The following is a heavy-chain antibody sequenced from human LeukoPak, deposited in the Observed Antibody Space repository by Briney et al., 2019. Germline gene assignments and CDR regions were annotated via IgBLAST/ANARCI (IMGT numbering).Heavy chain of an antibody. CDR2: INHSGST. Sequence: SETLSLTCAVYGGSFSGYYWSWIRQPPGKGLEWIGEINHSGSTNYNPSLKSRVTMSVDTSKNQFSLKLSSVTAADTAVYYCARRKLVVRGVIRRYFDYWGQGTLVTVSS. D-gene: IGHD3-10*01. J-gene: IGHJ4*02. CDR1: GGSFSGYY. CDR3: ARRKLVVRGVIRRYFDY. V-gene: IGHV4-34*01.